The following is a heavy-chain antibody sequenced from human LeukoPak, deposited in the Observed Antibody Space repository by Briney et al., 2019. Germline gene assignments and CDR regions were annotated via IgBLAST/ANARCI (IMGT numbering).Heavy chain of an antibody. Sequence: GGSLRLSCAASGFTVSSNYMSWVRQAPGKGLEWVSVIYSGGSTYYADSVKGRFTISRDNSKNTLYLQMNSLRAEDTAVYYCARDPAAPNDAFDIWGQGTMVTVSS. V-gene: IGHV3-53*01. J-gene: IGHJ3*02. CDR1: GFTVSSNY. CDR2: IYSGGST. D-gene: IGHD2-15*01. CDR3: ARDPAAPNDAFDI.